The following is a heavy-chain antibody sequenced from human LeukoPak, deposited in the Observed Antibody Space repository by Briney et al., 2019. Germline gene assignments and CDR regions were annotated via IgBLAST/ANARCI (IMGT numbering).Heavy chain of an antibody. CDR3: ARGSGYSYGFPDY. J-gene: IGHJ4*02. D-gene: IGHD5-18*01. CDR2: IYSGDIT. CDR1: GFSVSNNY. Sequence: TGGSLRLSCAASGFSVSNNYMSWVRQAPGKGLEWVSVIYSGDITYYTDSVKGRFTISRDNSKNTLYLQMNSLRAEDTAVYYCARGSGYSYGFPDYWGQGTLVTVSS. V-gene: IGHV3-53*01.